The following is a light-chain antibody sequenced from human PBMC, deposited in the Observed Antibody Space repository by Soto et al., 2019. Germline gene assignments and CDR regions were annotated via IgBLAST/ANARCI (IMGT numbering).Light chain of an antibody. CDR3: QQFHTYPLT. CDR1: QDISTS. J-gene: IGKJ4*01. Sequence: AFQLTQSPSSLSASVGDRVTIPCRTSQDISTSLAWYQQKPGKAPKLLIYDASSLESGVPSRFSGRGSGTDFTLTISSLQPEDFATYYCQQFHTYPLTFGGGTKVEIK. V-gene: IGKV1-13*02. CDR2: DAS.